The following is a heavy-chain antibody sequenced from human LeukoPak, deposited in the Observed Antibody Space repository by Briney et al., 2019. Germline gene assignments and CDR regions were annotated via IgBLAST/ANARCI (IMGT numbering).Heavy chain of an antibody. Sequence: PGGSLRLSCAASGFTFSSYGMHWVRQAPGKGLEWVAVISYDGSNKYYADSVKGRFTISRDNSKNTLYLQMNSLRAEDTAVYYCRSGSDAFDIWGQGTMVTVSS. CDR1: GFTFSSYG. J-gene: IGHJ3*02. V-gene: IGHV3-30*03. D-gene: IGHD3-10*01. CDR3: RSGSDAFDI. CDR2: ISYDGSNK.